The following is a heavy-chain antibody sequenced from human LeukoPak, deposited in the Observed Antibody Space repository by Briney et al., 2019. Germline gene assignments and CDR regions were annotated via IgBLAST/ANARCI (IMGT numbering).Heavy chain of an antibody. J-gene: IGHJ3*02. Sequence: PGGSLRLSCAASGFTFDDYGMSWVRHAPGKGLEWVSGINWNGGSTGYADSVKGRFTISRDNAKNSLYLQVSSLRAEDTAWYYCARGQNYYGSGSQTFDTWGQGTMVTVSS. V-gene: IGHV3-20*04. CDR1: GFTFDDYG. CDR3: ARGQNYYGSGSQTFDT. CDR2: INWNGGST. D-gene: IGHD3-10*01.